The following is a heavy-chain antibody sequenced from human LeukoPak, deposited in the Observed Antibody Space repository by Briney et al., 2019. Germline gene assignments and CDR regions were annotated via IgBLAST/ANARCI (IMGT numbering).Heavy chain of an antibody. CDR1: GFTFSGSA. Sequence: PGGSLRLSCAASGFTFSGSAMHWVRQASGKGLEWVGRIRSKANSYATAYAASVKGRFTISRDDSKNTAYLQMNSLKTEDTAVYYCTRLRSPNEYSSSQVDYWGQGTLVTVSS. J-gene: IGHJ4*02. CDR2: IRSKANSYAT. D-gene: IGHD6-13*01. V-gene: IGHV3-73*01. CDR3: TRLRSPNEYSSSQVDY.